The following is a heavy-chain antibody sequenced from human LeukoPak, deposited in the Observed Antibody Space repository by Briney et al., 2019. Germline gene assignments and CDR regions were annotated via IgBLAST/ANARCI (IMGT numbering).Heavy chain of an antibody. J-gene: IGHJ2*01. CDR2: IYYSGST. CDR3: ARGVPAARAIWYFDL. CDR1: GASISSYY. V-gene: IGHV4-59*01. Sequence: SETLSLTCTVSGASISSYYWSWIRQPPGKGLEWIGYIYYSGSTNYNPSLKSRVTISVDASKNQFSLKLSSVTAADTAVYYCARGVPAARAIWYFDLWGRGTLVTVSS. D-gene: IGHD2-2*01.